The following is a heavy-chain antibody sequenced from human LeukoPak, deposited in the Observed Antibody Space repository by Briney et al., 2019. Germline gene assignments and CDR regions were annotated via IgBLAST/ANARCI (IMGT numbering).Heavy chain of an antibody. CDR2: IYYSGST. J-gene: IGHJ4*02. CDR1: GCSISTYY. Sequence: PSETLCLTCAVSGCSISTYYWNWVRQPPGKGLEWIGYIYYSGSTNYNPSLKSRVTISVDTSKSQFSLKLSSVTAADTAVYYCARLRQWLGTDGGSYFYYWGPGTLVTVSS. CDR3: ARLRQWLGTDGGSYFYY. V-gene: IGHV4-59*08. D-gene: IGHD6-19*01.